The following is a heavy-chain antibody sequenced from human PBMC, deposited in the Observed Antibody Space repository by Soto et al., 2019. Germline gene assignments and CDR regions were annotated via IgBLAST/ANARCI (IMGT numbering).Heavy chain of an antibody. CDR2: ISGYNGNT. CDR1: GYTFSNYG. Sequence: QVQLVQSGAEVKKPGASVTVSCKTSGYTFSNYGINWVRQAPGQGLEWMGWISGYNGNTNYAQNVQGRVTMTTDTSTGTVYMELMSLKSDDTAIYYCSRFIMVGGWFDPNYYQSMDVWGQGTTGTVAS. V-gene: IGHV1-18*01. D-gene: IGHD6-19*01. CDR3: SRFIMVGGWFDPNYYQSMDV. J-gene: IGHJ6*02.